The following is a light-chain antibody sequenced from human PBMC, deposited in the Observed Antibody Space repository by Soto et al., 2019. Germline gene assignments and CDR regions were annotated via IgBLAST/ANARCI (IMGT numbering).Light chain of an antibody. CDR2: EVS. V-gene: IGLV2-14*01. CDR3: SSYSFSDTPVI. J-gene: IGLJ2*01. CDR1: SNDIGSYDY. Sequence: QSALTPPASVSGSPGQSITISCTGSSNDIGSYDYVSWFQQYPGKAPNLIIYEVSNRPSGVSDRFSGSKSADTASLTISGLQADDEADYYCSSYSFSDTPVIFGGGTKLTVL.